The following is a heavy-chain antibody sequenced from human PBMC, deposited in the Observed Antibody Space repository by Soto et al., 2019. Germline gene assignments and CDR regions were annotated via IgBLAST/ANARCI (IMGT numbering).Heavy chain of an antibody. Sequence: SVKVSCKASGGTFSSYAISWVRQAPGQGLEWMGGIIPIFGTANYAQKFQGRVTITADESTSTAYMELSSLRSEDTAVYYCASGVVVPAANTFDYWGRGTLVTVSS. V-gene: IGHV1-69*13. CDR1: GGTFSSYA. J-gene: IGHJ4*02. D-gene: IGHD2-2*01. CDR2: IIPIFGTA. CDR3: ASGVVVPAANTFDY.